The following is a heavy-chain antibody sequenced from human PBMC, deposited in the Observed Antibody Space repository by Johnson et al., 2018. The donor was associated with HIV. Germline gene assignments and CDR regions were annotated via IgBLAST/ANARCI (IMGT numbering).Heavy chain of an antibody. Sequence: VQLVESGRGVVRPGGSLRLSCAASGFTVSSNYMIWVRQAPGKGLEWVSVIYSGGSTYYADSVKGRFTISRDNAKNSLYLQMNSLRAEDTAVYYCAKVLGYSSSSRDAFDIWGQGTMVTVSS. CDR2: IYSGGST. CDR3: AKVLGYSSSSRDAFDI. CDR1: GFTVSSNY. V-gene: IGHV3-66*01. J-gene: IGHJ3*02. D-gene: IGHD6-6*01.